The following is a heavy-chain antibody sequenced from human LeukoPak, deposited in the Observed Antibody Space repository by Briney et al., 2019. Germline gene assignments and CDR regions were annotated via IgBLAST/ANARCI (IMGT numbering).Heavy chain of an antibody. CDR2: IKPDGSAQ. Sequence: GGSLRLSCATSGFTFSSNWMSWVRHVPGRGLDWVANIKPDGSAQYYAASVKGRFTVSRDNSKNTLYLQMNSLRAEDTAVYYCAKGGYSGYDVWGQGTTVTVSS. D-gene: IGHD5-12*01. CDR1: GFTFSSNW. CDR3: AKGGYSGYDV. J-gene: IGHJ6*02. V-gene: IGHV3-7*03.